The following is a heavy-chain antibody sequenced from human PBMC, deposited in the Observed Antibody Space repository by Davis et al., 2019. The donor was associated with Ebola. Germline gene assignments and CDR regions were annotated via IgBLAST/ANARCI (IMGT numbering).Heavy chain of an antibody. V-gene: IGHV4-59*01. D-gene: IGHD2-2*01. Sequence: SETLSLTCTVPGGSISSDYWSWIRQPPGKGLEWIGYIYYSGSTNYNPSLKSRVTISVDTSKNQFSLKLSSVTAADTAVYYCARRVPAAAFDIWGQGTMVTVSS. CDR3: ARRVPAAAFDI. CDR2: IYYSGST. CDR1: GGSISSDY. J-gene: IGHJ3*02.